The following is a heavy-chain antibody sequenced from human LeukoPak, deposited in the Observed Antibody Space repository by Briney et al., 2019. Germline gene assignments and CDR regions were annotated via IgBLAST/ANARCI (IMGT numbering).Heavy chain of an antibody. CDR3: ARLARYSWSPISPLYYYYMDV. CDR2: INPSDAST. D-gene: IGHD1-26*01. V-gene: IGHV1-46*01. J-gene: IGHJ6*03. Sequence: ASVKVSCKASGYTFTSYDIYWVRQAPGQGPEWMGIINPSDASTTYAQKFQGRVTMTRDMSTSTVYMELSSLRSEDTAVYYCARLARYSWSPISPLYYYYMDVWGKGTTVTVSS. CDR1: GYTFTSYD.